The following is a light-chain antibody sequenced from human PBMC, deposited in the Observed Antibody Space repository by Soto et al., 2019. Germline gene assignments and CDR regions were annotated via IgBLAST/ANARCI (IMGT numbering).Light chain of an antibody. V-gene: IGKV1-39*01. Sequence: DIQMTQSPSSLPASVGDRVTITCRASQSISSYLNWYQQKPGKAPKLLIYPASSLQSGVPSRFSGSGSGTDFTLTISSLQPEDFATYYCQQSYSTPQTFGQGTKVDI. CDR1: QSISSY. CDR3: QQSYSTPQT. CDR2: PAS. J-gene: IGKJ2*01.